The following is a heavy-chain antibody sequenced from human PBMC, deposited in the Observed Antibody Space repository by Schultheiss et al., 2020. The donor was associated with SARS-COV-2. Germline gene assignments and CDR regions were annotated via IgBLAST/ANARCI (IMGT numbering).Heavy chain of an antibody. CDR2: IRSSGRDI. CDR3: VRDRSWWTPYNCFDL. J-gene: IGHJ5*02. V-gene: IGHV3-21*01. CDR1: GFTFGTYN. Sequence: GGSLRLSCAASGFTFGTYNMHWVRQAPGKGLEFVASIRSSGRDIYYADSMQGRFTASRDNANNSLYLQMRSLRAEDTAVYYCVRDRSWWTPYNCFDLWGRGTLVTVSS. D-gene: IGHD2-15*01.